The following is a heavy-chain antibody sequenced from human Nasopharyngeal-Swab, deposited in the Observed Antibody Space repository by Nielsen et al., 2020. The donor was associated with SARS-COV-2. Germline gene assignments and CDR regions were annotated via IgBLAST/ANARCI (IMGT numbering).Heavy chain of an antibody. CDR1: GFIFSNYY. J-gene: IGHJ4*02. Sequence: GRSLRLSCAASGFIFSNYYMTWIRQAPGKGLEWVSYISSSYDYTNYADSVKGRFTISRDNAKNSLYLQMNSLRADDTAVYYCARLRSGTYGGDYWGQGALVTVSS. D-gene: IGHD1-26*01. CDR3: ARLRSGTYGGDY. V-gene: IGHV3-11*06. CDR2: ISSSYDYT.